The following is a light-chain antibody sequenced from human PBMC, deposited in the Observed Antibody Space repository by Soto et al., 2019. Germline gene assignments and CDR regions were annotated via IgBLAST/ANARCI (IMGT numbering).Light chain of an antibody. Sequence: DLQMTQSPSSLSASVGDRVTITCRASQSISSYLNWYQQKTGKAPKLLIYAASSLQSGVPSTFSGIEFGTDITSTINSLQPYDFTTYYSQRSYSTTDTVGQGTEMEIK. J-gene: IGKJ2*01. CDR1: QSISSY. CDR3: QRSYSTTDT. CDR2: AAS. V-gene: IGKV1-39*01.